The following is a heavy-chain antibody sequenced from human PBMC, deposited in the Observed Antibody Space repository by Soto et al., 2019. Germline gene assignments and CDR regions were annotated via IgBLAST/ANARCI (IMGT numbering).Heavy chain of an antibody. Sequence: EVQLVESGGGLVQPGGSLRLSCAASGFTFSRYSMNWVHQAPGKGLEWVSYISSSSTIYYADSVKGRFTISRDNAKNSLYLQMNSLRDEDTAVYYCARDGYKAALDHWGQGTLVTVSS. D-gene: IGHD5-18*01. V-gene: IGHV3-48*02. CDR1: GFTFSRYS. CDR2: ISSSSTI. CDR3: ARDGYKAALDH. J-gene: IGHJ4*02.